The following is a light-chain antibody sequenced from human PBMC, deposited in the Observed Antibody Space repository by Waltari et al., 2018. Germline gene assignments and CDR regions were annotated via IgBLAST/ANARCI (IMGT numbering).Light chain of an antibody. J-gene: IGKJ4*01. V-gene: IGKV3-11*01. CDR2: DAN. CDR3: QQRSNWPMT. Sequence: EVVLTQSPATLSLSPGETATLSCRASQGISNYLAWYQHKPGQAPRLLIYDANNRATGIPARFGGSVSGTDFTLTISSLDPEDVAVYFCQQRSNWPMTFGGGTKVEIK. CDR1: QGISNY.